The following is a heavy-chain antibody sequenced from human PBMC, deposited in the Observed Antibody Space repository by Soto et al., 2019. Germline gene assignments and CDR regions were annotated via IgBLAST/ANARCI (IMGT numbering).Heavy chain of an antibody. CDR1: GDSITSGGYY. D-gene: IGHD3-10*01. Sequence: PSETLSLTCTVSGDSITSGGYYWSLLRQPPGKGLEWIGYIYHSGGASYNPSLRGRAVISIDTSKNQFSLRLNAVTAADTATYYCARDYYGAGSQYYYYGMEVWGQGTTVTVSS. CDR2: IYHSGGA. CDR3: ARDYYGAGSQYYYYGMEV. J-gene: IGHJ6*02. V-gene: IGHV4-31*03.